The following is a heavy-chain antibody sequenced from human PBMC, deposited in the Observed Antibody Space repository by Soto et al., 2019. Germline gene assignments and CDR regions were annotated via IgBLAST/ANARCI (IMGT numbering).Heavy chain of an antibody. V-gene: IGHV3-49*04. Sequence: PGGSLRLSCTASGFTFGDYGMSWVRQAPGKGLEWVGFIRSKVYGGTTEYAASVKGRFTISRDDSKSIAYLQMNSLKTEDTAVYYCTRDYDSSGYYPIDYWGQGTLVTVSS. CDR3: TRDYDSSGYYPIDY. D-gene: IGHD3-22*01. J-gene: IGHJ4*02. CDR1: GFTFGDYG. CDR2: IRSKVYGGTT.